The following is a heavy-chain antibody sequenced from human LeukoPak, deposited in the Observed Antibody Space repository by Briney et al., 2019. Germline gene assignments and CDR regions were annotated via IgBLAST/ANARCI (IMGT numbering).Heavy chain of an antibody. V-gene: IGHV3-73*01. CDR1: GFTFSGSD. Sequence: GGSLRLSCEASGFTFSGSDIHWVRQASGKGLEWVGRITTKASNYATAYGASVKGRFSISRDDSENTAYLQMNSLKTEDTAVYYCTTYRSGHYWGQGTLVTVSS. CDR3: TTYRSGHY. J-gene: IGHJ4*02. CDR2: ITTKASNYAT. D-gene: IGHD6-19*01.